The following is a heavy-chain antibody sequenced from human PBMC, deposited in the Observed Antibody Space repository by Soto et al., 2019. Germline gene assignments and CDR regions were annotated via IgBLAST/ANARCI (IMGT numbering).Heavy chain of an antibody. CDR2: IYYSGST. CDR3: ARRYGSFFDF. Sequence: SETLSLTCTVSGGSISSYYWSWIRQPPGKGLEWIGYIYYSGSTNYNPSLKSRVTISVDTSKNQFSLKLSSVTAADTAVYYCARRYGSFFDFWGQGTLVTVSS. D-gene: IGHD5-18*01. CDR1: GGSISSYY. J-gene: IGHJ4*02. V-gene: IGHV4-59*08.